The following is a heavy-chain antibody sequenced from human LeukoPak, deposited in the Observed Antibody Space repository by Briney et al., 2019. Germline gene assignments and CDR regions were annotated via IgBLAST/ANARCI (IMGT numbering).Heavy chain of an antibody. V-gene: IGHV4-39*07. Sequence: KPSETLSLTCTVSGGSISSSSYYWGWIRQPPGKGLEWIGSIYYSGSTYYNPSLKSRVTISVDTSKNQFSLKLSSVTAADTAVYYCARDSGYSSSWYGGGDYYYYYMDVWGKGTTVTVSS. CDR2: IYYSGST. D-gene: IGHD6-13*01. CDR3: ARDSGYSSSWYGGGDYYYYYMDV. CDR1: GGSISSSSYY. J-gene: IGHJ6*03.